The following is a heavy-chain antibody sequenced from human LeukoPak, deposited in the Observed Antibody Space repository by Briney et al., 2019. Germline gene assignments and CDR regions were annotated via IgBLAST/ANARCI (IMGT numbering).Heavy chain of an antibody. CDR3: ARGPPFDY. V-gene: IGHV4-34*01. CDR2: INHSGST. Sequence: SETLSLTCAVYGGSFSGYYWSWIRQPPGKGLEWIGEINHSGSTNYNPSLKSRVTISVDTSKNQFSLKLSSVTAVDTAVYYCARGPPFDYWGQGTLVTVSS. CDR1: GGSFSGYY. J-gene: IGHJ4*02.